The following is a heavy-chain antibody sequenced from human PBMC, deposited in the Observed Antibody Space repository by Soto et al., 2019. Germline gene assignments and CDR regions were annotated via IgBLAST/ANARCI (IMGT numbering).Heavy chain of an antibody. CDR1: GGSISSYY. J-gene: IGHJ6*03. CDR2: IYYSGST. V-gene: IGHV4-59*01. D-gene: IGHD3-3*02. CDR3: ARDKKGRDDPTFPKYYYYMDV. Sequence: SETLSLTCTVSGGSISSYYWSWIRQPPGKGLEWIGYIYYSGSTNYNPSLKSRVTISVDTSKNQFSLKLSSVTAADAAVYYCARDKKGRDDPTFPKYYYYMDVWGNGTTVTVSS.